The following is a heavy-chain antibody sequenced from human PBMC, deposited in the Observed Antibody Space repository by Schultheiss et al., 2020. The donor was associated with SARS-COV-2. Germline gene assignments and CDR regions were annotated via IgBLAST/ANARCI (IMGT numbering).Heavy chain of an antibody. J-gene: IGHJ4*02. CDR2: ISGSGGTA. Sequence: GGSLRLSCAASGFSVTSDYMSWVRQAPGMGLAWVSSISGSGGTAFYAASVRGRFTVSRDNSKNTVNLQMNSLTTEDTARYFCAKGRFNEPIDSWGLGTLVTVSS. V-gene: IGHV3-23*01. CDR1: GFSVTSDY. D-gene: IGHD3-3*01. CDR3: AKGRFNEPIDS.